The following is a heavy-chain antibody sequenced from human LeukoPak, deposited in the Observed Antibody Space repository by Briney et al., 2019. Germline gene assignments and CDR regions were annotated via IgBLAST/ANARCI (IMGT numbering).Heavy chain of an antibody. D-gene: IGHD3-22*01. V-gene: IGHV4-34*01. J-gene: IGHJ5*02. Sequence: SETLSLTCAVYGGSFSGYYWSWIRQPPGKGLEWIGEINHSGSTNYNPSLKSRVTISVDTSKNQFSLKLSSVTAADTAVYYCARPRNYYDSRRGFDPWGQGTLVTVSS. CDR2: INHSGST. CDR1: GGSFSGYY. CDR3: ARPRNYYDSRRGFDP.